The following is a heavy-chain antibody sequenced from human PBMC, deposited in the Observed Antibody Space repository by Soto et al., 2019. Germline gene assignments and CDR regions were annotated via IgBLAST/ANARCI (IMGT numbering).Heavy chain of an antibody. Sequence: TLSLTCTVSGGSISSSSYYWGWIRQPPGKGLEWIGSIYYSGNTYYNPSLKSRVTISVDTAKNQFSLKLSSVTAADTAVYYCSRLVGYDSSGYYYVPFFDYWGQGTLVTVSS. J-gene: IGHJ4*02. CDR1: GGSISSSSYY. CDR2: IYYSGNT. CDR3: SRLVGYDSSGYYYVPFFDY. D-gene: IGHD3-22*01. V-gene: IGHV4-39*07.